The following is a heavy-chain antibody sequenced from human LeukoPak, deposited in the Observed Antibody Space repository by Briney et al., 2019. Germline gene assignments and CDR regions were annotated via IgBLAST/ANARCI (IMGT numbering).Heavy chain of an antibody. Sequence: SETLSLTCTVSGYSISSGYYWGWIRQPPGKGLEWVGSIYHSGSTYYNPSLKSRVTISVDTSKNQFSLKLSSVTAADTAVYYCAREGYCSSTSCYAGGRFDPWGQGTLVTVSS. V-gene: IGHV4-38-2*02. CDR3: AREGYCSSTSCYAGGRFDP. CDR2: IYHSGST. CDR1: GYSISSGYY. D-gene: IGHD2-2*01. J-gene: IGHJ5*02.